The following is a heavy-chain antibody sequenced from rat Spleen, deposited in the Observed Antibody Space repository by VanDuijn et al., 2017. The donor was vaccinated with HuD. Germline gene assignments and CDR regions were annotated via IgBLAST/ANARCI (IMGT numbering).Heavy chain of an antibody. D-gene: IGHD1-12*03. V-gene: IGHV5-29*01. CDR2: ISYDGSST. Sequence: EVQLVESGGGLVQPGRSLKLSCAASGFTFSNYGMAWVRQAPTKGLEWVATISYDGSSTYYRDSVRGRFTISRDYAKNTLYLQMNSLRSEDTATYYCTRGYAHYWGQGVMVTVSS. J-gene: IGHJ2*01. CDR3: TRGYAHY. CDR1: GFTFSNYG.